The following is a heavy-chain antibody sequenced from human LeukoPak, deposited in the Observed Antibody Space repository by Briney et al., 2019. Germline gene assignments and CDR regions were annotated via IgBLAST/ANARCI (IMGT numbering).Heavy chain of an antibody. V-gene: IGHV3-23*01. CDR2: ISGSGGST. CDR1: GFTFDDYA. J-gene: IGHJ4*02. CDR3: AKLLGAIYFDY. Sequence: GRSLRLSCAASGFTFDDYAMHWVRQAPGKGLEWVSAISGSGGSTYYADSVKGRFTISRDNSKNTLYLQMNSLRAEDTAVYYCAKLLGAIYFDYWGQGTLVTVSS. D-gene: IGHD2-2*02.